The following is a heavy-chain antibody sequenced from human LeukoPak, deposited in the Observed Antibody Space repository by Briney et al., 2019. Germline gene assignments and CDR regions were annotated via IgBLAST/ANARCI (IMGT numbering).Heavy chain of an antibody. Sequence: SETLSLTCTVSGGSISSYYWSWIWQPPGKELEWIGYIYYSGRTYYNPSLKSRVTISVDTSKNQFSLSLSSVTAADTAVYYCARTISDSSGYYYSDYWGQGTLVTVSS. D-gene: IGHD3-22*01. CDR2: IYYSGRT. J-gene: IGHJ4*02. V-gene: IGHV4-59*08. CDR1: GGSISSYY. CDR3: ARTISDSSGYYYSDY.